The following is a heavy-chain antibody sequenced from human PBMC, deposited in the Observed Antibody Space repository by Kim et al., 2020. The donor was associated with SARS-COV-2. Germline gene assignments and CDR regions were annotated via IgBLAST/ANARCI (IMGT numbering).Heavy chain of an antibody. CDR1: GYNFGTYG. CDR3: AKDRYCTNGVCYENYFDY. J-gene: IGHJ4*01. Sequence: GSLRLSCAASGYNFGTYGMSWVRQAPGKGLEWVSVISDNGGVTHYSDSVKGRFTISRDNSMNTVFLQMNSLTAEDTAVYYCAKDRYCTNGVCYENYFDY. D-gene: IGHD2-8*01. CDR2: ISDNGGVT. V-gene: IGHV3-23*01.